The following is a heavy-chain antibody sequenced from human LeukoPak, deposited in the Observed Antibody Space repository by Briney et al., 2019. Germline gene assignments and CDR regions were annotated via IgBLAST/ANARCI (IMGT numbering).Heavy chain of an antibody. J-gene: IGHJ5*01. CDR1: GFIFSYYS. CDR3: ARDSSSSFLNWFDS. Sequence: GGSLRLSCAASGFIFSYYSMNWVRQAPGKGLEWVSSISSSSSHIYYEDSVKGRFTISRDNAKNSLYLQMNSLRAEDAAVYYCARDSSSSFLNWFDSWGQGTLVTVSS. CDR2: ISSSSSHI. V-gene: IGHV3-21*01. D-gene: IGHD6-6*01.